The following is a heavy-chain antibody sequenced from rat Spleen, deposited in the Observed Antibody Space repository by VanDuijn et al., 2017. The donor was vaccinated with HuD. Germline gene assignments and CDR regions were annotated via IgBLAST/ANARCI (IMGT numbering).Heavy chain of an antibody. CDR2: ITYDGRTT. Sequence: EVQLVESDGGLVQPGRSLKLSCAASGFTFSDYYMAWVRQAPTKGLGWVATITYDGRTTYYRDSVKGRFTISRDNAKSTLYLQMDSLRSEDTATYYCARRHYGYTDYFDYWGQGVMVTVSS. D-gene: IGHD1-6*01. V-gene: IGHV5-29*01. CDR3: ARRHYGYTDYFDY. J-gene: IGHJ2*01. CDR1: GFTFSDYY.